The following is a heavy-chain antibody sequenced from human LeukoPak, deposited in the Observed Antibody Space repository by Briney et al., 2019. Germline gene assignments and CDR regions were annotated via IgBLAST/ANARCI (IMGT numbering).Heavy chain of an antibody. Sequence: PGGSLRLSCAASGFTFSSYEMNWVRQAPGKGLEWVSYISSSGSTIYYADSVKGRFSISRDNSKNTLFLQMNSLRVDDTSMYYCVTDLHGINWYVYWGQGTLVTVSS. CDR2: ISSSGSTI. J-gene: IGHJ4*02. D-gene: IGHD1-20*01. V-gene: IGHV3-48*03. CDR3: VTDLHGINWYVY. CDR1: GFTFSSYE.